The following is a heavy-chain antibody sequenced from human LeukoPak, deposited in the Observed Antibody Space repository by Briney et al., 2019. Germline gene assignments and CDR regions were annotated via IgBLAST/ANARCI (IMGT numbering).Heavy chain of an antibody. D-gene: IGHD3-22*01. CDR2: INHSGST. V-gene: IGHV4-34*01. J-gene: IGHJ4*02. CDR1: GGSFSGYY. CDR3: ARDDSSGYSLFDY. Sequence: PSETLSLTCAVYGGSFSGYYWSWIRQPPGKGLEWIGEINHSGSTNYNPSLKSRVTISVDTSKNQFSLKLSSVTAADTAVYYCARDDSSGYSLFDYWGQGTLVTVSS.